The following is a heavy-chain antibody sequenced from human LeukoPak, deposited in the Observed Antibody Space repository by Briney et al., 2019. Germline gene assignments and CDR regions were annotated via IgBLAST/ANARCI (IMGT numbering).Heavy chain of an antibody. D-gene: IGHD6-13*01. CDR3: VKGGYSSSRGYFDY. CDR2: FSGSDGSS. CDR1: GFTFSRYA. V-gene: IGHV3-23*01. Sequence: QPGGSLRLSCAASGFTFSRYAMSWVRQAPGKGLEWVSSFSGSDGSSDYADSVKGRFTISGDNSKNTLYLQMNSLRAEDTAIYYCVKGGYSSSRGYFDYWGQGTLVTVSS. J-gene: IGHJ4*02.